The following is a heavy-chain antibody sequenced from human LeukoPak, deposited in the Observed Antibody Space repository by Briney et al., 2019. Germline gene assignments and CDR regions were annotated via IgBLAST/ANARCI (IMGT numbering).Heavy chain of an antibody. CDR1: GFPFSDYV. D-gene: IGHD1-26*01. CDR3: AREVVGIDS. J-gene: IGHJ5*01. Sequence: GGSLRLSCAASGFPFSDYVMHWVRQAPGKGLEGVSVIRYDGNNKYYADSVRGRFTISRDNAKSSLYLQMNSLRAEDTAVYFCAREVVGIDSWGQGTLVTVSS. V-gene: IGHV3-33*01. CDR2: IRYDGNNK.